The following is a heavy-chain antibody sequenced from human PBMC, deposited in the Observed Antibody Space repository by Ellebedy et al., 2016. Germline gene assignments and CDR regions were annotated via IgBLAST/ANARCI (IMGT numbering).Heavy chain of an antibody. CDR1: GYTFTGYY. J-gene: IGHJ6*02. CDR2: VNPNSGGT. V-gene: IGHV1-2*02. CDR3: ARDARFGEFNYYYYGMDV. D-gene: IGHD3-10*01. Sequence: ASVKVSXXASGYTFTGYYLHWLRQAPGQGLEWMGWVNPNSGGTNYAQKFQGRVTMTRDTSISTAYMELSRLRSDDTAVYYCARDARFGEFNYYYYGMDVWGQGTTVTVSS.